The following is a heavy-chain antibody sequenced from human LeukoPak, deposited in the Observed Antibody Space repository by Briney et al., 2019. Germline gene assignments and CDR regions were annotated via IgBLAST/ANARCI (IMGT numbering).Heavy chain of an antibody. CDR1: GYTFTDYY. D-gene: IGHD2-15*01. Sequence: ASVKVSCKASGYTFTDYYIHWVRQAPGQGLEWMGRIDPRGGSTSYPQRFQGRVTMTRDTSMTTVYMELSSLRSDDTAVYYCARGPIRGGYNWFDPWGQGTLVTVSS. CDR3: ARGPIRGGYNWFDP. J-gene: IGHJ5*02. CDR2: IDPRGGST. V-gene: IGHV1-46*01.